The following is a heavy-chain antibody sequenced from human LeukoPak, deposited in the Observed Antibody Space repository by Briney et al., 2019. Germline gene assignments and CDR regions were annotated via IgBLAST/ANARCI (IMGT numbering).Heavy chain of an antibody. CDR3: ARAPITSPFYFDY. CDR1: GFVFDEHG. J-gene: IGHJ4*02. CDR2: INWSGGST. D-gene: IGHD2-2*01. Sequence: GGSLRLSCTASGFVFDEHGMSWVRQVPGKGLEWVSGINWSGGSTGYADPLRGRFTISRDNAKNSLYLQMDSLRAEDTALYYCARAPITSPFYFDYWGQGTLVTVSS. V-gene: IGHV3-20*04.